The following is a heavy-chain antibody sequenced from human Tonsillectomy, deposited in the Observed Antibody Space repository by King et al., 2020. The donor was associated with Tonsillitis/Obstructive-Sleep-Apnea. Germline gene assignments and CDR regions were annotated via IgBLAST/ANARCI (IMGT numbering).Heavy chain of an antibody. V-gene: IGHV4-39*01. Sequence: QLQESGPGLVKPSETLSLTCTVSGGSINSSSYYWGWVRQPPGKGLEWIGSIYYTGTTSYNPSLKSRVTIYVDTSKKQFSLKLSSVTAAATAVYYCARHLYFYDTSGYSQFDPWGQGTLVTVSS. J-gene: IGHJ5*02. D-gene: IGHD3-22*01. CDR2: IYYTGTT. CDR3: ARHLYFYDTSGYSQFDP. CDR1: GGSINSSSYY.